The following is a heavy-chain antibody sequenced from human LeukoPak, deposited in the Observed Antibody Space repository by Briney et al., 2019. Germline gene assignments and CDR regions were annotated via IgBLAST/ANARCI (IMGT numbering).Heavy chain of an antibody. D-gene: IGHD6-13*01. CDR2: ISYDGSNK. Sequence: GGSLRLSCAASGFTFSSYAMHWVRQAPGKGLEWVAVISYDGSNKNYADSVKGRFTIPRDNSKNTLYLQMNSLRAEDTAVYYCAKTYRNSWDLDYWGQGTLVTVSS. CDR1: GFTFSSYA. V-gene: IGHV3-30-3*01. J-gene: IGHJ4*02. CDR3: AKTYRNSWDLDY.